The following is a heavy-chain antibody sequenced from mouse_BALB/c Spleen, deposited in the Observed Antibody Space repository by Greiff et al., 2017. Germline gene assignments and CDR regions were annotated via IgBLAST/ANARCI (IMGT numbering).Heavy chain of an antibody. D-gene: IGHD1-2*01. CDR1: GYTFTSYW. CDR3: ARLRLGEDY. Sequence: QVQLKQPGAELVKPGASVKLSCKASGYTFTSYWMHWVKQRPGQGLEWIGEIDPSDSYTNYNQKFKGKATLTVDKSSSTAYMQLSSLTSEDSAVYYCARLRLGEDYWGQGTTLTVSS. CDR2: IDPSDSYT. V-gene: IGHV1-69*02. J-gene: IGHJ2*01.